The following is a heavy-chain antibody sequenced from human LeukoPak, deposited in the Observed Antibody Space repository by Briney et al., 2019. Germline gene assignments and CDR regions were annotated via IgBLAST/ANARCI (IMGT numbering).Heavy chain of an antibody. CDR2: IHYSGST. CDR1: GGSIRSYY. CDR3: ARAGVTAAYYFDY. D-gene: IGHD3-10*01. Sequence: SETLSLTCTVSGGSIRSYYWSWIRQPPGKGLEWIGYIHYSGSTNYNPSLKSRVTISVDMSKNQFSLKMSSVTGADTGVYYCARAGVTAAYYFDYWGQETLVTVSS. J-gene: IGHJ4*02. V-gene: IGHV4-59*01.